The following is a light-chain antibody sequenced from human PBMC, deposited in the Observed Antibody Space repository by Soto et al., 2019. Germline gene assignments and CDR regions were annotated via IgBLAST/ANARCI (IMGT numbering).Light chain of an antibody. J-gene: IGKJ1*01. CDR3: QRTYSSPPS. Sequence: DVQLTQSPSSLSAFVGDRVTSTCRANQKISVYLNWYQQKPGRPPKLLIYNVKNLQTWVPSRFSASSAGTDFNLTINTLQPEDIATYHCQRTYSSPPSFGEGTRVEI. CDR1: QKISVY. CDR2: NVK. V-gene: IGKV1-39*01.